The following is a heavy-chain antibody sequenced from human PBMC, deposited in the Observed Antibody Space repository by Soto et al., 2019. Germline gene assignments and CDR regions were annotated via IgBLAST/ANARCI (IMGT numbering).Heavy chain of an antibody. CDR1: GFTFSSYA. Sequence: PGGSLRLSCAASGFTFSSYAMTWFGQAPGKGLEWVSTIGAGGRSTYSADSVKGRFTISRDNSKNTLYLQMNSLRAGDTAVYYCAKIRPSIDYWGQGTLVTVSS. J-gene: IGHJ4*02. CDR2: IGAGGRST. CDR3: AKIRPSIDY. V-gene: IGHV3-23*01. D-gene: IGHD3-16*01.